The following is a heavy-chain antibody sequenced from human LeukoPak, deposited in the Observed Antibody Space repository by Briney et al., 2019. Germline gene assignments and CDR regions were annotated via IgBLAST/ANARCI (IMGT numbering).Heavy chain of an antibody. CDR2: IYTSGST. CDR3: AATYYYDSSGYTARAFDI. CDR1: GGSISSYY. V-gene: IGHV4-4*07. D-gene: IGHD3-22*01. J-gene: IGHJ3*02. Sequence: SETLSLTCTVSGGSISSYYWSWIRQPAGKGLEWIWRIYTSGSTNYNPSLKSRVTMSVDTSKNQFSLKLSSVTAADTAVYYCAATYYYDSSGYTARAFDIWGQGTMVTVSS.